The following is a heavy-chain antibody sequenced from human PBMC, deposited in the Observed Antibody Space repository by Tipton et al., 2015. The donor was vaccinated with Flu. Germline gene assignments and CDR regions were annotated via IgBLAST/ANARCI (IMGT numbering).Heavy chain of an antibody. D-gene: IGHD6-19*01. V-gene: IGHV4-38-2*01. CDR2: IFHSGSK. Sequence: TLSLTCDVSGYSIRSDYYWGWIRQPPGKGLEWIGNIFHSGSKYYNPSLRSRVTISVDTLKNQFSLRLTSVTAADTAVYYCARAESSLWAGHYYGLDVWGQGTTVTVSS. J-gene: IGHJ6*02. CDR3: ARAESSLWAGHYYGLDV. CDR1: GYSIRSDYY.